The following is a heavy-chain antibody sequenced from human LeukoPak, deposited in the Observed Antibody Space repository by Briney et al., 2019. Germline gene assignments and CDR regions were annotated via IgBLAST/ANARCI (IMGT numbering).Heavy chain of an antibody. V-gene: IGHV5-51*01. CDR3: ARHVDTAMWVGYYMDV. D-gene: IGHD5-18*01. CDR2: IYPGDSDT. Sequence: PGESLKISCKGSGYSFPNYWIGWVRQMPGKGLEWMGIIYPGDSDTRYSPSFQGQVTISADKSINTAYLQWSSLKASDTAMYYCARHVDTAMWVGYYMDVWGKGTTVTVSS. J-gene: IGHJ6*03. CDR1: GYSFPNYW.